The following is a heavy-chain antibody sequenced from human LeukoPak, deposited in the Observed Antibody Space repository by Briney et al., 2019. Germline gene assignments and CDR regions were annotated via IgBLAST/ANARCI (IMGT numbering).Heavy chain of an antibody. D-gene: IGHD3-9*01. CDR1: GYTFTGYY. CDR2: VNPNSGGT. CDR3: ARDRADYDILTGYIYYGMDV. J-gene: IGHJ6*02. Sequence: ASVKVSCKASGYTFTGYYMHWVRQAPGQGLEWMGWVNPNSGGTNYAQKFQGRVTMTRATSISTAYMELSRLRSDDTAVYYCARDRADYDILTGYIYYGMDVWGQGTTVTVSS. V-gene: IGHV1-2*02.